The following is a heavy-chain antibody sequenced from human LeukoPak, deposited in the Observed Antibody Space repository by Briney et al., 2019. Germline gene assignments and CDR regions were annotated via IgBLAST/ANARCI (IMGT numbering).Heavy chain of an antibody. Sequence: SETLSLTCTVSGGSISSYYWSWIRQPPGKGLEWIGYIYYSGSTNYNPSLKSRVTISVDTSKNQFSLKLSSVTAADTAVYYCARKLGGWELPKTNRFDPWGQGTLVTVSS. V-gene: IGHV4-59*01. J-gene: IGHJ5*02. CDR3: ARKLGGWELPKTNRFDP. CDR2: IYYSGST. D-gene: IGHD1-26*01. CDR1: GGSISSYY.